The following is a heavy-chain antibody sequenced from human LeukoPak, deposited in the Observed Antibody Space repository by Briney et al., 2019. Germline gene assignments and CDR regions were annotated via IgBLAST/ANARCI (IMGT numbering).Heavy chain of an antibody. CDR3: TTGGYSGYDYAAGWVEYNWFVP. CDR2: IKSKTDGGIT. CDR1: GFTFSNAW. V-gene: IGHV3-15*01. D-gene: IGHD5-12*01. J-gene: IGHJ5*02. Sequence: GGSLRLSCAASGFTFSNAWMISVRQAPGKGLEWVGRIKSKTDGGITDYAAPVKGRYTISRDDSKNTLYLQMNSLKIEDTAVYYCTTGGYSGYDYAAGWVEYNWFVPWGQGTLVTVSS.